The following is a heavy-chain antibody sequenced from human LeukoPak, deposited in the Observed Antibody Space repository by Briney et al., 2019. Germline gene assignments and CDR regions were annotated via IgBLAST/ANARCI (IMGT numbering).Heavy chain of an antibody. Sequence: GGSLRLSCAASGFTVSSNYMSWVRQAPGKGLEWVSVIYSGGSTYYADSVKGRFTISRDNSKNTLYLQMNSLRAEDTAVYYCARGLEQQLVKKDDYWGQGTLVTVSS. CDR3: ARGLEQQLVKKDDY. V-gene: IGHV3-66*02. D-gene: IGHD6-13*01. CDR1: GFTVSSNY. J-gene: IGHJ4*02. CDR2: IYSGGST.